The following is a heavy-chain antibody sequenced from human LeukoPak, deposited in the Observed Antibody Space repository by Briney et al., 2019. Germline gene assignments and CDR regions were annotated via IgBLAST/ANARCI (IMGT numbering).Heavy chain of an antibody. CDR1: GFTFSSYS. J-gene: IGHJ3*02. CDR2: ISSRSSYM. D-gene: IGHD3-10*01. Sequence: GGSLRLSCAASGFTFSSYSMSWVRQAPGKGLEWVSSISSRSSYMYYADSVKGRFTISRDNAKNSPYLQMNSLRAEDAAVYYCTCHLRGHAFDIWGQGTMVTVSS. V-gene: IGHV3-21*03. CDR3: TCHLRGHAFDI.